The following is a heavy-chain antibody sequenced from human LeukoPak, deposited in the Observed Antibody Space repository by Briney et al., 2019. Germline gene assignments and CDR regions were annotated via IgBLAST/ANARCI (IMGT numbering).Heavy chain of an antibody. V-gene: IGHV3-49*04. CDR2: IASETYGGTA. J-gene: IGHJ4*02. Sequence: PGGSLRLSCATSGFIFSTYNMNWVRQAPGKGLEWVGFIASETYGGTAEYAASVKGRFTISRDDSKSIAYLQMNSLKTEDTAVYYCTRDQTPYYWGQGTLVTVSS. CDR1: GFIFSTYN. CDR3: TRDQTPYY.